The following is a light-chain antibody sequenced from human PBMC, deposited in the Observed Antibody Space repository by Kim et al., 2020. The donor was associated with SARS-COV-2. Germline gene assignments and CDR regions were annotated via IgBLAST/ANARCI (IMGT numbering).Light chain of an antibody. V-gene: IGLV2-14*03. CDR3: SSYTSSSTYV. CDR2: DAS. Sequence: QSITISCSGTTSDGGGYDVVSCYQLHAGKAPHLIFYDASNRPSVVSNRSSGSKSGNAASLTISGLHAEDEADYYCSSYTSSSTYVFGTGTKVTVL. CDR1: TSDGGGYDV. J-gene: IGLJ1*01.